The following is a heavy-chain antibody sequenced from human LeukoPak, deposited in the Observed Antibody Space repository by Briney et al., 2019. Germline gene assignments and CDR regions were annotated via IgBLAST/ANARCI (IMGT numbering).Heavy chain of an antibody. CDR3: AKDGQRLVRGGIYFDF. V-gene: IGHV3-23*01. CDR2: KSGSGSNT. D-gene: IGHD6-19*01. CDR1: GFTFKIYP. Sequence: GGPLTLSCAPSGFTFKIYPMIGARHAPEKGPECVSSKSGSGSNTDYADSVKGRFTISSDNSKNTLYLQMNSLRAEDTALYSCAKDGQRLVRGGIYFDFWGQGSLVTVSS. J-gene: IGHJ4*02.